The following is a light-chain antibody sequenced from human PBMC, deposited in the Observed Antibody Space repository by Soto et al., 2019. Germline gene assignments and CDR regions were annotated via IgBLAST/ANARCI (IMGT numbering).Light chain of an antibody. V-gene: IGLV2-14*01. J-gene: IGLJ2*01. Sequence: QSVLTQPASVSGSPGQSITISCTGTSSDVNDYNYVSWYQQYPGKAPKLVIYEVTHRPSGVSSRFSGSKSGITASLTISGLQAEDEAYYYCSSYTSRTTLGFGGGTKVTV. CDR2: EVT. CDR1: SSDVNDYNY. CDR3: SSYTSRTTLG.